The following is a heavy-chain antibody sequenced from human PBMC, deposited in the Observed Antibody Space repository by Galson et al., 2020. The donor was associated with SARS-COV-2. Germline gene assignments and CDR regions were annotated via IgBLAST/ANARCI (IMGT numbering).Heavy chain of an antibody. D-gene: IGHD3-9*01. J-gene: IGHJ4*02. CDR1: GGSISSSNYY. CDR2: IYYTASN. CDR3: ARQILTGYYSFYYFDF. V-gene: IGHV4-39*01. Sequence: SETLSLTCTVSGGSISSSNYYWDWVRQPPGEGLEWIGSIYYTASNYYNPSLTSRVTMSVDTSRNQFSLKLSSVTAADTAVYYCARQILTGYYSFYYFDFWGQGTLVTVSS.